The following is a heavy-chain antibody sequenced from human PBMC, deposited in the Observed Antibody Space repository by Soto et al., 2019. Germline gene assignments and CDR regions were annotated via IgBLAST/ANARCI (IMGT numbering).Heavy chain of an antibody. CDR2: ISPSTSHI. D-gene: IGHD2-15*01. Sequence: EVHLVESGGGLVKPGGSLRLSCAVSGFTFSSCTMNWVRQAPGKGLEWVSSISPSTSHIYYADSVKGRFTISRDNAKNSLFLQMSGLRAEDTAVYYCSGCSGGACHRNYGMDVWGQGTTVTVSS. V-gene: IGHV3-21*01. J-gene: IGHJ6*02. CDR3: SGCSGGACHRNYGMDV. CDR1: GFTFSSCT.